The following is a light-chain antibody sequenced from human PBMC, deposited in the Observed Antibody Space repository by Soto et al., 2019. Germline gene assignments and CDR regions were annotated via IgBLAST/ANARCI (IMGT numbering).Light chain of an antibody. CDR3: QSYDTILSGGSV. V-gene: IGLV1-40*01. CDR2: GNN. CDR1: SSNIGAGFD. J-gene: IGLJ1*01. Sequence: QSVLTQSPSVSGAPGQRVSISCTGTSSNIGAGFDVHWYQQLPATAPKLLIYGNNNRPSWFPDRFSGSKAGTSASLAITGLQAEDEADYYCQSYDTILSGGSVFGTWTKVTVL.